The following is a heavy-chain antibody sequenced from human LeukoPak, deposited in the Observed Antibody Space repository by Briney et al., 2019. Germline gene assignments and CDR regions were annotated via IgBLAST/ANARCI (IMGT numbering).Heavy chain of an antibody. D-gene: IGHD3-22*01. CDR2: IVVGSGNT. Sequence: SVKVSCKASGFTFTSSAMQWVRQARGQRLEWIGWIVVGSGNTNYAQKFQERVTITRDMSTSTAYMELRSLRSDDTAVYYCARVKGYQYDSSGYNDYWGQGTLVTVSS. J-gene: IGHJ4*02. CDR3: ARVKGYQYDSSGYNDY. CDR1: GFTFTSSA. V-gene: IGHV1-58*02.